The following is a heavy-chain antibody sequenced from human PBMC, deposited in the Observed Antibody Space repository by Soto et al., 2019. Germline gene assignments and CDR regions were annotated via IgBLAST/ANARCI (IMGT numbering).Heavy chain of an antibody. J-gene: IGHJ3*02. D-gene: IGHD3-22*01. CDR1: GGSISSGDYY. CDR2: IYYSGST. V-gene: IGHV4-30-4*01. Sequence: QVQLQESGPGLVKPSQTLSLTCTVSGGSISSGDYYWSWIRQPPGKGLEWIGYIYYSGSTYYNPSLKSRVTISVHTSKNQFSLKLSSVTAADTAVYYCAREGVTYYYDSSGSDAFDIWGQGTMVTVSS. CDR3: AREGVTYYYDSSGSDAFDI.